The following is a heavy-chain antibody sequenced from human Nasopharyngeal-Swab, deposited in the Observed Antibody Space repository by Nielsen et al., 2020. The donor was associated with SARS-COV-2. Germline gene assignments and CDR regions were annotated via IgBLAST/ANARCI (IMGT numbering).Heavy chain of an antibody. Sequence: SVKVSCKASGGTFSSYAISWVRQAPGQGLEWMGGIIPIFGTANYAQKFQGRVTITADESTSTAYMELSSLRSEDTAVYYCAADSTRDDYGGNGVGYFDYWGQGTLVTVSS. D-gene: IGHD4-23*01. CDR3: AADSTRDDYGGNGVGYFDY. CDR2: IIPIFGTA. CDR1: GGTFSSYA. V-gene: IGHV1-69*13. J-gene: IGHJ4*02.